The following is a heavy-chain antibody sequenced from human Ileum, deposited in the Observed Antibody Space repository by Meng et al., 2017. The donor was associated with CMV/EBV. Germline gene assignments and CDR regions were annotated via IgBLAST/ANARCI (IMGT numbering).Heavy chain of an antibody. V-gene: IGHV1-2*02. D-gene: IGHD3-3*01. Sequence: ASVKVSCKASGYTFTGYYMHWVRQAPGQGLEWMGWINPNSGGTNYAQKFQGRVTMTRDTSISTAYMELSRLRSDDTAVYYCARDGPIFGVGPHNWFDPWGQGTLVTVSS. J-gene: IGHJ5*02. CDR3: ARDGPIFGVGPHNWFDP. CDR2: INPNSGGT. CDR1: GYTFTGYY.